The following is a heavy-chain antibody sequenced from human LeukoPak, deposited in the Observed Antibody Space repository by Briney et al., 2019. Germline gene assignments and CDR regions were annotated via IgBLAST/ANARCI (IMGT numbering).Heavy chain of an antibody. CDR3: AKDQSSGSYYDY. Sequence: GGSLRLSCAASGFTFSDYYMTWIRQAPGKGLEWISYISSGGTIIYYADSVRGQFTISRDNAKKSLYLQMNSLRAEDTAVYYCAKDQSSGSYYDYWGQGTLVTVSS. V-gene: IGHV3-11*04. CDR1: GFTFSDYY. CDR2: ISSGGTII. J-gene: IGHJ4*02. D-gene: IGHD1-26*01.